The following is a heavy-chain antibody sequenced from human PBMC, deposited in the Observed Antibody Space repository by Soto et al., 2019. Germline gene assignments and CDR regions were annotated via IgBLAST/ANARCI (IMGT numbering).Heavy chain of an antibody. Sequence: QVQLVDSGGVVVQPGASLRLSCAASGFTFSSYAMHWVRQAPGKGLQWVGFISDDGNNKYYADSAKGRFTISRDNSKNTLSLQMNSLRGDDTAVYYCAKALGSFEYSILPSLFDSWGQGTLVTVSS. J-gene: IGHJ4*02. D-gene: IGHD3-3*02. CDR2: ISDDGNNK. CDR3: AKALGSFEYSILPSLFDS. CDR1: GFTFSSYA. V-gene: IGHV3-30*04.